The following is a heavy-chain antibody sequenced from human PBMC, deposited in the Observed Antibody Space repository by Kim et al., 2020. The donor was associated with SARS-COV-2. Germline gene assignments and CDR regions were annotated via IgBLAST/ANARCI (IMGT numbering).Heavy chain of an antibody. CDR3: ARDQRSCSYGDFYHFGMDV. D-gene: IGHD2-21*01. Sequence: KGRFTVSRDNAKNSVYLQLNSLRAEDTAIYYCARDQRSCSYGDFYHFGMDVWGQGTTVTVSS. J-gene: IGHJ6*02. V-gene: IGHV3-11*06.